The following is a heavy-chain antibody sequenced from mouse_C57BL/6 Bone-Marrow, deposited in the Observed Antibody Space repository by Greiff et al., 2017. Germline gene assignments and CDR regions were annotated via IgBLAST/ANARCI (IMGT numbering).Heavy chain of an antibody. J-gene: IGHJ2*01. Sequence: QVQLQQPGAELVRPGTSVKLSCKASGYTFTSYWMHWVKQRPGQGLEWIGVIDPSDSYTNYNQKFKGKATLTVDPSSSTAYMQLSSLTSEDSAVYYFAGANYYSNLDYWGQGTTLTVSS. CDR3: AGANYYSNLDY. CDR1: GYTFTSYW. V-gene: IGHV1-59*01. CDR2: IDPSDSYT. D-gene: IGHD2-5*01.